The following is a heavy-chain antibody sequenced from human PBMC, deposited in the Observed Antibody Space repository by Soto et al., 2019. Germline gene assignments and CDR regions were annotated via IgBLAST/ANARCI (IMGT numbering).Heavy chain of an antibody. CDR3: AHLYDNIYVFDM. J-gene: IGHJ3*02. CDR1: GFSLSTSGVD. CDR2: IDWDDDK. V-gene: IGHV2-70*12. D-gene: IGHD3-9*01. Sequence: SGPTLVNPTQTLTLTCTFSGFSLSTSGVDVTWIRQPPGKALEWLARIDWDDDKYYSTSLKTRLTISKDTSKNQVVLTMTNMDPMDTATYYCAHLYDNIYVFDMWGQGTMVTVSS.